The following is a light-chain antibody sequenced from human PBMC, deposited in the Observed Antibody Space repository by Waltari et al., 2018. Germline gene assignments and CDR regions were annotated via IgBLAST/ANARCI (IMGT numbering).Light chain of an antibody. Sequence: EIVLTQSPPTLSLSPGERATLPRRASQSMSSYLAWYQQKPGQAPRLLIYDAPNRATGIPARFSGSGSGTDFTLTISSLEPEDFAVYYCQQRSNWPPITFGQGTRLEIK. CDR3: QQRSNWPPIT. CDR2: DAP. J-gene: IGKJ5*01. CDR1: QSMSSY. V-gene: IGKV3-11*01.